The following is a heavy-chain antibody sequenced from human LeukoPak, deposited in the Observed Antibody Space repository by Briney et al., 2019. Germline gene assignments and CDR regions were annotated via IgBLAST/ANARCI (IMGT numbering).Heavy chain of an antibody. J-gene: IGHJ4*02. Sequence: PSETLSLTCTVSGGSISSGSYYWSWIRQPAGKGLEWIGRIYTSGSTNYNPSLKSRVTISVDTSKNQFSLKLSSVTAADTAVYYCARESHYYYDSSGYYVDYWGQGTLVTVSS. CDR2: IYTSGST. V-gene: IGHV4-61*02. D-gene: IGHD3-22*01. CDR1: GGSISSGSYY. CDR3: ARESHYYYDSSGYYVDY.